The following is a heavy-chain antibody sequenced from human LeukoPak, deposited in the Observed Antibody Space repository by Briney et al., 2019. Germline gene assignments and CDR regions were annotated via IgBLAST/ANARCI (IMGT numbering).Heavy chain of an antibody. D-gene: IGHD3-10*01. CDR1: GFTFSTYW. Sequence: GGSLRLSCAASGFTFSTYWMSWVRQAPGKGLEWVANIKQDGSEKYYVDSVKGRFTISRDNAKNSLYLQMNTLRPEDTAVYYCARGGIITSYSFEIWGQGTMVTVSS. V-gene: IGHV3-7*04. J-gene: IGHJ3*02. CDR2: IKQDGSEK. CDR3: ARGGIITSYSFEI.